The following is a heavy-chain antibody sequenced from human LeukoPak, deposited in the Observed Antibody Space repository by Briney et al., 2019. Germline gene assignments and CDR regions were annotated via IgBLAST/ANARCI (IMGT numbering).Heavy chain of an antibody. CDR3: ARHYDSSDNWFDP. V-gene: IGHV4-59*08. J-gene: IGHJ5*02. D-gene: IGHD3-22*01. Sequence: SETLSLTCTVSGGSISSYYWSWIRQPPGKGLEWIGYIYYSGSTNYNPSPKSRVTISVDTSKNQFSLKLSSVTAADTAVYYCARHYDSSDNWFDPWGQGTLVTVSS. CDR2: IYYSGST. CDR1: GGSISSYY.